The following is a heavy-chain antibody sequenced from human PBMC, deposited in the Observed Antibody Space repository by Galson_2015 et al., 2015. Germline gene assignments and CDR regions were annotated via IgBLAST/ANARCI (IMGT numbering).Heavy chain of an antibody. Sequence: FLRLSCAASGFTFSNSAMNWVRQAPGKGLEWVAYINQDGSEKYYVDSVKGRFTISRDNAKNSLYLQMNSLRAEDTAVYYCARESQLWHYWGQGTLVTVSS. CDR2: INQDGSEK. CDR1: GFTFSNSA. CDR3: ARESQLWHY. V-gene: IGHV3-7*01. J-gene: IGHJ4*02. D-gene: IGHD5-18*01.